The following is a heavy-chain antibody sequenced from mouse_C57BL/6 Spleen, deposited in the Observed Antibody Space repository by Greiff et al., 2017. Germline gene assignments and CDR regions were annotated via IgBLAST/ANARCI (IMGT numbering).Heavy chain of an antibody. CDR3: ASSRGNYPAWFAY. CDR2: IYPGDGDT. CDR1: GYAFSSSW. J-gene: IGHJ3*01. V-gene: IGHV1-82*01. Sequence: QVQLQQSGPELVKPGASVKISCKASGYAFSSSWMNWVKQRPGKGLEWIGRIYPGDGDTNYNGKFKGKATLTAAKTSSTAYMQLSSLTSEDSAVYFCASSRGNYPAWFAYWGQGTLVTVSA. D-gene: IGHD2-1*01.